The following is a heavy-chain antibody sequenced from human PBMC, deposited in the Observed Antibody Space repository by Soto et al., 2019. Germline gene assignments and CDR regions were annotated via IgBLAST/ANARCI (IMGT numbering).Heavy chain of an antibody. CDR1: GYTFTRYG. CDR2: ISGYDGRT. J-gene: IGHJ6*02. Sequence: QVHLVQSGAEVKKPGASVKVSCKTSGYTFTRYGISWVRQAPGQGPAWTGWISGYDGRTNFAQKVQDRVTMTTDTSTSTVYMELRSLSSDDTAVYYCAREGDVTYYYYGMDVWGQGTTVTVSS. CDR3: AREGDVTYYYYGMDV. D-gene: IGHD2-21*02. V-gene: IGHV1-18*01.